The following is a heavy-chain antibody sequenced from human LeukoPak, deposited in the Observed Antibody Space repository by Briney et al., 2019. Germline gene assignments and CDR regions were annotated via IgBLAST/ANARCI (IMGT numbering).Heavy chain of an antibody. CDR3: ARDFFGRAAGTGNWFDP. Sequence: SETLSLTCSVSGYSIASGYYWGWIRQSPGKGLEWIGSVYHDGSTYYNPSLKSRVTVSADTSKNQISLGLSSVTATDTAVYYCARDFFGRAAGTGNWFDPWGQGTLVTVSS. CDR1: GYSIASGYY. D-gene: IGHD6-13*01. CDR2: VYHDGST. V-gene: IGHV4-38-2*02. J-gene: IGHJ5*02.